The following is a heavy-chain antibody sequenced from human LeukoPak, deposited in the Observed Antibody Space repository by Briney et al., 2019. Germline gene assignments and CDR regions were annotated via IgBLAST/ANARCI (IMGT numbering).Heavy chain of an antibody. CDR1: GFTFSSYG. CDR3: ATDRGDGYNWENYSGFDS. D-gene: IGHD5-24*01. CDR2: ISYDESNK. Sequence: GRSLRLSCAASGFTFSSYGMHWVRQAPGKGLEWVAVISYDESNKWYADSVKGRFTTSRDNSQNTLSLQMNILRVEDTGVYHCATDRGDGYNWENYSGFDSWGQGTLVTVSS. V-gene: IGHV3-30*03. J-gene: IGHJ4*02.